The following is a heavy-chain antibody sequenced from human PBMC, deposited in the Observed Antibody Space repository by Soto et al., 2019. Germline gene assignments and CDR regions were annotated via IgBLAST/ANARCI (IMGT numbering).Heavy chain of an antibody. V-gene: IGHV1-2*04. Sequence: ASVKVSCKASGYTFTGYYMHWVRQAPGQGLEWMGWINPNSGGTNYAQKFQGWVTMTRDTSISTAYMELSRLRSEDTAVYYCARDLGIAAAGILHYYYYGMDVWGQGTKVTVSS. CDR1: GYTFTGYY. J-gene: IGHJ6*02. CDR2: INPNSGGT. CDR3: ARDLGIAAAGILHYYYYGMDV. D-gene: IGHD6-13*01.